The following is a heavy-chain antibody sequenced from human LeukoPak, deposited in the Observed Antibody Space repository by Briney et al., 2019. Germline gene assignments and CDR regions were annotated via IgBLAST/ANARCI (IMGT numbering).Heavy chain of an antibody. V-gene: IGHV1-2*02. Sequence: ASVKFSCKASGYTFTGYYMHWVRQAPGQGLEWMGWINPNSGGTNYAQKFQGRVTMTRDTSISTAYMELSRLRSDDTAVYYCASHQGGYCSSTSCLDYWGQGTLVTVSS. J-gene: IGHJ4*02. CDR2: INPNSGGT. D-gene: IGHD2-2*01. CDR3: ASHQGGYCSSTSCLDY. CDR1: GYTFTGYY.